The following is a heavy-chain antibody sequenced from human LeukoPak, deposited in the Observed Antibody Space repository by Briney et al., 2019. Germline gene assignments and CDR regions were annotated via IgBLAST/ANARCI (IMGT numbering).Heavy chain of an antibody. CDR3: ARGDYDYVWGSYHDY. CDR1: GFTFSSYA. D-gene: IGHD3-16*01. Sequence: GGSLRLSCAASGFTFSSYAMHWVRQAPGKGLEWVAVISYDGSNKYYADSVKGRFTISRDNSKNTLYLQMNSLRAEDTAVYYCARGDYDYVWGSYHDYWGQGTLVTVSS. CDR2: ISYDGSNK. V-gene: IGHV3-30*04. J-gene: IGHJ4*02.